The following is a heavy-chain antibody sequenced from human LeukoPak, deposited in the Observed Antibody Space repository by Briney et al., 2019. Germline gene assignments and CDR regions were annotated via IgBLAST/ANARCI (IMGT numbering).Heavy chain of an antibody. CDR3: AKGYLRFLEWLEDAFDI. J-gene: IGHJ3*02. D-gene: IGHD3-3*01. Sequence: GGSLRLSRAASGFTFSSYAMSWVRQAPGKGLEWVSAISGSGGSTYYADSVKGRFTISRDNSKNTLYLQMNSLRAEDTAVYYCAKGYLRFLEWLEDAFDIWGQGTMVTVSS. CDR1: GFTFSSYA. CDR2: ISGSGGST. V-gene: IGHV3-23*01.